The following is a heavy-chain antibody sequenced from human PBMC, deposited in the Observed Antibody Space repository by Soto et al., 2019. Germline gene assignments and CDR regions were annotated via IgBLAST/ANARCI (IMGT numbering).Heavy chain of an antibody. Sequence: QVQLQQWGAGLLKPSETLSLTCAVYGGSFSGYYWSWTRQSPGKGLEWIGEINHSGSTKYNPSLKSRATISGDTSKNQFSLKLSSVTDADTAVYDCARGLSGVVMMHYHYYGMDVWGQGTTVTVSS. CDR1: GGSFSGYY. CDR2: INHSGST. V-gene: IGHV4-34*02. D-gene: IGHD3-3*01. CDR3: ARGLSGVVMMHYHYYGMDV. J-gene: IGHJ6*02.